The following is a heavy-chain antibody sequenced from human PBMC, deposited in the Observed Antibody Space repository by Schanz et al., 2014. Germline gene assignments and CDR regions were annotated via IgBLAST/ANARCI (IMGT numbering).Heavy chain of an antibody. CDR2: IIPILGIA. D-gene: IGHD6-13*01. Sequence: QVQLVQSGAEVKKPGSSVKVSCTASEGTFSTYTISWVRQAPGQGLEWMGRIIPILGIANYAQKFQGRVTITADKSTFTAYMDVSSLRSEDTAVYYCASSGAGYSSSWDFDYWGQGTLVTVSS. J-gene: IGHJ4*02. CDR3: ASSGAGYSSSWDFDY. CDR1: EGTFSTYT. V-gene: IGHV1-69*02.